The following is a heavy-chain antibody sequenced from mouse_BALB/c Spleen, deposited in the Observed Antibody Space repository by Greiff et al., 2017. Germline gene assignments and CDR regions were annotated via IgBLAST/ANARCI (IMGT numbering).Heavy chain of an antibody. V-gene: IGHV5-9-3*01. CDR2: ISSGGSYT. CDR3: ARQDTTVVPYVDY. J-gene: IGHJ2*01. D-gene: IGHD1-1*01. CDR1: GFTFSSYA. Sequence: DVKLVESGGGLVKPGGSLKLSCAASGFTFSSYAMSWVRQTPEKRLEWVATISSGGSYTYYPDSVKGRFTISRDNAKNTLYLQMSSLRSEDTAMYYCARQDTTVVPYVDYWGQGTTLTVSS.